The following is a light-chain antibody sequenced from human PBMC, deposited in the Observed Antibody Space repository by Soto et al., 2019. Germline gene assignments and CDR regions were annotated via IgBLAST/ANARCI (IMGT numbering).Light chain of an antibody. CDR3: DSYTSGSSYV. Sequence: QSVLTQPASVSGSPGQSITISCTGTSSDVGGYNYVSWYQQHPGKAPKLMIYDVSYRPSGVSDRFSGSKSGNTASLTISGLQSEDDADYYCDSYTSGSSYVFGTGTKLTVL. CDR2: DVS. J-gene: IGLJ1*01. CDR1: SSDVGGYNY. V-gene: IGLV2-14*01.